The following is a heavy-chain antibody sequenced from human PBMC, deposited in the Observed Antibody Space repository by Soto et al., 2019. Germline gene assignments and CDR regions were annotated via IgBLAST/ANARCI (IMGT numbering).Heavy chain of an antibody. CDR2: INAGSGNT. V-gene: IGHV1-3*01. J-gene: IGHJ4*02. CDR3: ARVPPWGNSGSYYIQHYDS. Sequence: VQLVQSGPEVKRPGASVKVSCKSSGYTFTTYAIHWVRQAPGQRLQWMGWINAGSGNTKYSQDFQGRVTFTTDTSATTSYMELSSLTSEDTAVYFCARVPPWGNSGSYYIQHYDSWGQGTLVTVSS. CDR1: GYTFTTYA. D-gene: IGHD3-10*01.